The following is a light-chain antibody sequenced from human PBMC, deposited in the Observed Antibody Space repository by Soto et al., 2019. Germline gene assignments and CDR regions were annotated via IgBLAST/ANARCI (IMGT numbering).Light chain of an antibody. V-gene: IGLV1-51*01. CDR2: DNN. CDR3: SSFVGGNTYV. CDR1: SSNIGSNY. Sequence: QSVLTQPPSVSAAPGQRVTISCSGSSSNIGSNYVSWYRQFPGRAPQLLIYDNNKRPSGIPDRFSGSKSGYTAFLTVSGLQAEDEADYYCSSFVGGNTYVFGTGTKLTVL. J-gene: IGLJ1*01.